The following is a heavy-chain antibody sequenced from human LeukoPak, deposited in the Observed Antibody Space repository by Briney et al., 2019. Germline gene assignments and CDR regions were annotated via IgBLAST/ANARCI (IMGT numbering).Heavy chain of an antibody. CDR2: IGSSSSYI. CDR1: GFTFSSYS. D-gene: IGHD3-10*01. J-gene: IGHJ6*03. V-gene: IGHV3-21*01. CDR3: ARVVPPYGSGSRYYYMDV. Sequence: GGSLRLSCAASGFTFSSYSMNWVRQAPGKGLEWVSSIGSSSSYIYYADSVKGRFTISRDNAKNSLYLQMNSLRAEDTAVYYCARVVPPYGSGSRYYYMDVWGKGTTVTVSS.